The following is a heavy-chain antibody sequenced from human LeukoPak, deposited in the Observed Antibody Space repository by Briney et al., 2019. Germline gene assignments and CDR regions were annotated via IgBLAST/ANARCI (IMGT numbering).Heavy chain of an antibody. CDR3: ARDLVGSYYTFDI. V-gene: IGHV3-33*01. CDR1: GFTFSSYG. Sequence: GGSLRLSCAASGFTFSSYGMHWVRQAPGKGLEWVAVIWYDGSNKYYADSVKGRFTISRDNSKNTLYLQMGSLRAEDMAVYYCARDLVGSYYTFDIWGQGTMVTVSS. J-gene: IGHJ3*02. D-gene: IGHD1-26*01. CDR2: IWYDGSNK.